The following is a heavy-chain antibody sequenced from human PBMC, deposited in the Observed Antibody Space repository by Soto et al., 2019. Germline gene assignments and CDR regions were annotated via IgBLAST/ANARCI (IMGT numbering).Heavy chain of an antibody. V-gene: IGHV3-23*01. CDR1: GFTFTNVA. J-gene: IGHJ4*02. Sequence: VSLRLSCAASGFTFTNVAMTWVRHSPGKGLEWVSTITDSGGSTDYADSVKGRFTISRDNSKSTLYLQMNNLRADDTAVYYCAKLYWNPRYFDYWGQGARVTVSS. CDR2: ITDSGGST. D-gene: IGHD1-1*01. CDR3: AKLYWNPRYFDY.